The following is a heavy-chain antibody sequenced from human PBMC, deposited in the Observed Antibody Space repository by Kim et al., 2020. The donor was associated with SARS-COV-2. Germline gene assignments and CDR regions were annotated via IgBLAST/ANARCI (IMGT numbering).Heavy chain of an antibody. CDR1: GYTLTELS. J-gene: IGHJ4*02. V-gene: IGHV1-24*01. CDR2: FDPEDGDT. Sequence: ASVKVSCKVSGYTLTELSMHWVRQAPGQGLEWMGGFDPEDGDTIYAQKFQGRVTMTEDTSTDTAYMELSSLRSEDTAVYYCATLYVGIVATRYFDDWGQGTLVTVSS. CDR3: ATLYVGIVATRYFDD. D-gene: IGHD5-12*01.